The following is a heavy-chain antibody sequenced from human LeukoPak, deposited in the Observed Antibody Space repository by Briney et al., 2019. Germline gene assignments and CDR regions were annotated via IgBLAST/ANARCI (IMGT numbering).Heavy chain of an antibody. V-gene: IGHV1-2*06. Sequence: GASVKVSCKASGYTFTGYYMHWLRQAPGQGLEWMGRINPNSGGTNYAQKFQGRVTMTRDTSISTAYMELSRLRSDDTAVYYCARAYYTYYYDTSGYYLDYWGQGTLVTVSS. D-gene: IGHD3-22*01. CDR3: ARAYYTYYYDTSGYYLDY. CDR1: GYTFTGYY. CDR2: INPNSGGT. J-gene: IGHJ4*02.